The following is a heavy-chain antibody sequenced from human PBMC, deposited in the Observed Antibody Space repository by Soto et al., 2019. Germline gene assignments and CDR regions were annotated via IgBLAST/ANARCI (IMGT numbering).Heavy chain of an antibody. CDR1: GFTFSSYW. J-gene: IGHJ6*02. CDR2: INSDGSST. D-gene: IGHD2-15*01. V-gene: IGHV3-74*01. Sequence: GSLRLSCAASGFTFSSYWMHWVRQAPGKGLVWVSRINSDGSSTSYADSVKGRFTISRDNAKNTLYLQMNSLRAEDTAVYYCARALYCSGGSCYSGLYYYYYGMDVWGQGTTVTVS. CDR3: ARALYCSGGSCYSGLYYYYYGMDV.